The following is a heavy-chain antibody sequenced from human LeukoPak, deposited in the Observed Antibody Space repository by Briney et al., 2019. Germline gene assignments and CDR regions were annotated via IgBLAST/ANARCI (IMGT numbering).Heavy chain of an antibody. CDR2: INPNSGGT. D-gene: IGHD2-2*01. CDR1: GYTFTGYY. CDR3: ARTKKLGYCSSTSCPKAFDY. V-gene: IGHV1-2*02. J-gene: IGHJ4*02. Sequence: ASVKVSCKASGYTFTGYYMHWVRQAPGQGLEWMGWINPNSGGTNYAQKFQGRVTMTRDTSISTAYMELSRLGSDDTAVYYCARTKKLGYCSSTSCPKAFDYWGRGTLVTVSS.